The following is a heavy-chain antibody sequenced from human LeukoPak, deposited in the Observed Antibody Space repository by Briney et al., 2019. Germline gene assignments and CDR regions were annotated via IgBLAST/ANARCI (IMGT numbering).Heavy chain of an antibody. D-gene: IGHD6-19*01. CDR1: GFTFNRNN. J-gene: IGHJ4*02. CDR2: ISSTSITM. Sequence: SGGSLRLSCAASGFTFNRNNMNWVRQAPGKGLEWVSYISSTSITMYYADSVKGRFTTSRDNAKNSLYLQMNSLRADDTAVYYCARETILAVAGDFWGEGTLVTVSS. CDR3: ARETILAVAGDF. V-gene: IGHV3-48*01.